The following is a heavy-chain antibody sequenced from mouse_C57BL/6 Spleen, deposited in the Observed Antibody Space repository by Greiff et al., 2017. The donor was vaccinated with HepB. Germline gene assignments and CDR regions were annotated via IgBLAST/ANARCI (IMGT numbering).Heavy chain of an antibody. CDR1: GYTFTGYW. J-gene: IGHJ3*01. Sequence: LMKPGASVKLSCKATGYTFTGYWIEWVKQRPGHGLEWIGEILPGSGSTNYNEKFKSKATLTVDKSSSTAYMQLSSLTSEDSAVYYCAREGYYSNPFAYWGQGTLVTVSA. V-gene: IGHV1-9*01. CDR3: AREGYYSNPFAY. CDR2: ILPGSGST. D-gene: IGHD2-5*01.